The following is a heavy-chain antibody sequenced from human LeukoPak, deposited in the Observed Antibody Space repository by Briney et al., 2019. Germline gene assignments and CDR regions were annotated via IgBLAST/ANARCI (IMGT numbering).Heavy chain of an antibody. CDR1: GGSISSGGYC. Sequence: SETLSLTCTVSGGSISSGGYCWSWIRQHPGKGLEWFGYIYYSGSTYYDPSLKSRVTISVDTSKNQFSLKLSSVTAADTAVYYCASTVVDYFDYWGQGTLVTVSS. J-gene: IGHJ4*02. CDR2: IYYSGST. V-gene: IGHV4-31*03. CDR3: ASTVVDYFDY. D-gene: IGHD4-23*01.